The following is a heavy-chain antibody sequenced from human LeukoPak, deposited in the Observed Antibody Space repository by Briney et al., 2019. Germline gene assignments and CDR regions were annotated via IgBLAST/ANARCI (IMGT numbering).Heavy chain of an antibody. CDR1: GYTFTSYG. V-gene: IGHV1-18*01. J-gene: IGHJ4*02. D-gene: IGHD6-13*01. Sequence: ASVNVSSKGSGYTFTSYGISWVPQAPGQGRERMGWISAYNCNTNDAQKPQGRVTMTADPSTSTAYMGLRSLRSHHSDVYYCPRVFHRSSSFPFHYWGQGTLVTVSS. CDR3: PRVFHRSSSFPFHY. CDR2: ISAYNCNT.